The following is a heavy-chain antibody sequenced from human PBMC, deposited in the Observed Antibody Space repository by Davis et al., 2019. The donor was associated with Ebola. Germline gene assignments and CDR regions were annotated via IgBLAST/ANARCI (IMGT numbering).Heavy chain of an antibody. CDR3: ARGWLRSSFDY. J-gene: IGHJ4*02. Sequence: PSETLSLTCALSGDSVSGNNGAWNWIRQSPSRGLAWLGRTYYDRSKWFYDYALSVKSRITINPDTSKNQFSLQLNSVTPEDTAVYYCARGWLRSSFDYWGQGTPVTVSS. D-gene: IGHD5-12*01. V-gene: IGHV6-1*01. CDR1: GDSVSGNNGA. CDR2: TYYDRSKWFY.